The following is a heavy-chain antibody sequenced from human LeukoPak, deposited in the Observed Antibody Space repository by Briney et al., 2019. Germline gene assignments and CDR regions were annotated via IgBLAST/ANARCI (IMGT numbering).Heavy chain of an antibody. V-gene: IGHV3-74*01. Sequence: GGSLRLSCAFSGFTLSNYLMHWVRHAPAGGRVWVSRINIDETNAYADSVNGRFTISRDNAKNTLYLQMSSLRAEDTAVYFCGRGGDGIDVWGRGKTAIVSS. J-gene: IGHJ3*01. CDR1: GFTLSNYL. CDR3: GRGGDGIDV. CDR2: INIDETNA.